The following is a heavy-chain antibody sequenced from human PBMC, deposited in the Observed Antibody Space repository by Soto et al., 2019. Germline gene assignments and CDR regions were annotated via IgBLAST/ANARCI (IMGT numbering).Heavy chain of an antibody. CDR3: ARTHWVSGTEY. D-gene: IGHD6-19*01. CDR1: GGSMTGYF. J-gene: IGHJ4*02. CDR2: VYNSGNT. Sequence: QVQLQESGPGLVKPSETLSLTCTVSGGSMTGYFWSWIRQPAGKALEWIGHVYNSGNTDYNPSLASRITMAVDTSKRQFSLKVKSVTAADKAVYYGARTHWVSGTEYWGQGILVTVSS. V-gene: IGHV4-4*07.